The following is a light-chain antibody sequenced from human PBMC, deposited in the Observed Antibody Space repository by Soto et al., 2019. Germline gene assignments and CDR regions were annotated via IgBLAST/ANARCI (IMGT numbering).Light chain of an antibody. J-gene: IGKJ1*01. CDR2: GAS. Sequence: VLTQSPATLSLSPGERATLSCRASQSVSSYLAWYQQKPGQAPRLLIYGASSRATGIPDGFSGSGSGADFTLTISRLEPEDFAVYYCQQYGSSSWTFGQGTKVDIK. V-gene: IGKV3-20*01. CDR1: QSVSSY. CDR3: QQYGSSSWT.